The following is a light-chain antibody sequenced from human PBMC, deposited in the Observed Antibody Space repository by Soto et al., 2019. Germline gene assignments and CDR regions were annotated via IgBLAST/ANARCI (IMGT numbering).Light chain of an antibody. V-gene: IGKV3-15*01. CDR2: GAS. CDR3: QQYNNWPPYT. J-gene: IGKJ2*01. Sequence: EIVTTQSPATLSVSPGERATLSCRASQSVSSDLAWYQQKPGQAPRLLIYGASTRATGIPARFSGSASGTEFTLTISSLQSEDFAVYYCQQYNNWPPYTFGQGTKLEIK. CDR1: QSVSSD.